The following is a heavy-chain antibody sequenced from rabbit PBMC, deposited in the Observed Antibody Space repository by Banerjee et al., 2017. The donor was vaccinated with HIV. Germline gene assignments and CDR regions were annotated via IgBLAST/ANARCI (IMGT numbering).Heavy chain of an antibody. CDR2: INTSSGST. V-gene: IGHV1S45*01. CDR1: GFSFSSGYD. J-gene: IGHJ4*01. CDR3: ARDLAGAIGWNFNL. Sequence: QEQLEESGGDLVKPEGSLTLTCTASGFSFSSGYDMCWVRQAPGKGLEWIACINTSSGSTVYATWAKGRFTISRTSSTTVTLQMPSLTAADTATYFCARDLAGAIGWNFNLWGQGTLVTVS. D-gene: IGHD4-1*01.